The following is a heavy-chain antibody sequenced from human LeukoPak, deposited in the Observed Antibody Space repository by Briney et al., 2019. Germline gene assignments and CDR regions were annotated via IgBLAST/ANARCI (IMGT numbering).Heavy chain of an antibody. CDR1: GFTFSSFY. Sequence: GGSLRLSCAASGFTFSSFYMTWVRQAPGKGLEWVATIKQDGSDKHYVDSVKGRFIISRDNAKNSLYLQMNSLRAEDTAVYYCARTTILDYWGQGTLITVSS. CDR2: IKQDGSDK. CDR3: ARTTILDY. J-gene: IGHJ4*02. V-gene: IGHV3-7*01. D-gene: IGHD4-17*01.